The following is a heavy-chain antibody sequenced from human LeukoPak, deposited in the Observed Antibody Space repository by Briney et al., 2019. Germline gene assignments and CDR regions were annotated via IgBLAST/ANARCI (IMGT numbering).Heavy chain of an antibody. Sequence: GGSLRLSCAASGFTFSSYAMHWVRQAPGKGLEWVAVISYDGSNKYYADSVKGRFTISRDNSKNTLYLQMNGLRAEDTAVYYCARDRGGDGNWYFDLWGRGTLVTVSS. CDR1: GFTFSSYA. CDR2: ISYDGSNK. V-gene: IGHV3-30*04. D-gene: IGHD3-16*01. CDR3: ARDRGGDGNWYFDL. J-gene: IGHJ2*01.